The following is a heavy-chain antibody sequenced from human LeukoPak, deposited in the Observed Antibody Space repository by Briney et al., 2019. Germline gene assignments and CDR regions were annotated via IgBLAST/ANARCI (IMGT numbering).Heavy chain of an antibody. CDR1: GFTFRTYS. CDR2: ISDSSAM. J-gene: IGHJ4*02. V-gene: IGHV3-48*01. CDR3: ARDGGYSGFDADC. Sequence: GGSLRLSCAASGFTFRTYSMKWVRQAPGKGLEWVSYISDSSAMYYADSVRGRFTISRENDKNSLFLQMSSLRAEDTAVYYCARDGGYSGFDADCWGQGTLVTVSS. D-gene: IGHD5-12*01.